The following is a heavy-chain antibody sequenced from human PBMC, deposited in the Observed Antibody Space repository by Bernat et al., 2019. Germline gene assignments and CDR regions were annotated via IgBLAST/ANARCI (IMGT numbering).Heavy chain of an antibody. Sequence: VQLLESGGTLVQPGGSLRLPCAASGFTFNTYAMSWVRQAPGRGLEWVASSSDVGFGKYHADSVKGRLTISREKPKNILYLQMNSLRVEDTAVYYCAKDKNQDYGETFEYWGQGTLVTVSS. V-gene: IGHV3-23*01. D-gene: IGHD4-17*01. CDR3: AKDKNQDYGETFEY. CDR1: GFTFNTYA. CDR2: SSDVGFGK. J-gene: IGHJ4*02.